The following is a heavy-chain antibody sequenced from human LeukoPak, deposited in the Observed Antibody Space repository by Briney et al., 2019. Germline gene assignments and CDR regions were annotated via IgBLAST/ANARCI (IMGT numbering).Heavy chain of an antibody. V-gene: IGHV3-48*01. D-gene: IGHD6-19*01. J-gene: IGHJ4*02. CDR3: AKVRGQWQASLDY. CDR1: GFTFSSYS. Sequence: GGSLRLSCAASGFTFSSYSMNWVRQAPGKGLEWVSYISSSSSTIYYADSVKGRFTISRDNSKNTLYLQMNSLRAEDTAVYYCAKVRGQWQASLDYCGQGTLVTVSS. CDR2: ISSSSSTI.